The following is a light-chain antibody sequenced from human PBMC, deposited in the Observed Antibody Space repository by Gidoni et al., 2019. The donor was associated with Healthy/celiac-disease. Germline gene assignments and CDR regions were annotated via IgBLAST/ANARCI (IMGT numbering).Light chain of an antibody. CDR1: QSISRY. V-gene: IGKV1-39*01. CDR3: QQSYSTWT. Sequence: DIQMTQSPSSLSASVGDRVTITCRASQSISRYLNWYQQKPGKATKLLIYAASSLQSGVPSRFSGSGAGKDFTLTISILQREDVATYYCQQSYSTWTFXQXTKVEIK. CDR2: AAS. J-gene: IGKJ1*01.